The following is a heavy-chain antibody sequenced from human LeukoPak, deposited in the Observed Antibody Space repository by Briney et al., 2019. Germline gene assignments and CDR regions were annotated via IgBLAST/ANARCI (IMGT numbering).Heavy chain of an antibody. V-gene: IGHV1-69*13. D-gene: IGHD4-11*01. CDR2: IIPIFGTT. J-gene: IGHJ6*02. Sequence: ASVKVSCKASGGTFSSYAVSWVRQAPGQGLEWMGGIIPIFGTTNYAQRFQGRVTITADESTSTAYMELGSLRSEDTAVYYCASPHRSTVSYYYYGMDVWGQGTTVTVSS. CDR3: ASPHRSTVSYYYYGMDV. CDR1: GGTFSSYA.